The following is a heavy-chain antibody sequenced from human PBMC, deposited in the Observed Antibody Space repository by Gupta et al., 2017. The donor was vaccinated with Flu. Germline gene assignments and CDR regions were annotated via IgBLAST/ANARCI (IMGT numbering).Heavy chain of an antibody. CDR1: GDTFSNFG. Sequence: QGQLVQSGSEVKKPGSSVKVSCKTSGDTFSNFGLSWVRQAPGQGLEWLGGIVPLFETPNYAQKFQGRFTITADGSTNTIYMELRSLNSGDTAIYYRARGKGFCSGGTCHSDYYYGLDVWGQGTTVAVSS. CDR3: ARGKGFCSGGTCHSDYYYGLDV. D-gene: IGHD2-15*01. V-gene: IGHV1-69*01. J-gene: IGHJ6*02. CDR2: IVPLFETP.